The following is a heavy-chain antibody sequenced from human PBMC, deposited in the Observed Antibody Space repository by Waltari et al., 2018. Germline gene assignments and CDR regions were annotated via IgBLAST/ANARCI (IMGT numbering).Heavy chain of an antibody. V-gene: IGHV3-66*01. J-gene: IGHJ6*02. CDR3: ARDGNGGGV. Sequence: EVQLVEAGGGLVQPGGCIGLACAASGFTVLNNYMKWVRKAPGKGLEWVLLIYSGGNTYYADSVKGRFTISRDNSKNTLYLQMNSLRAEDSAVYYCARDGNGGGVWGRGTTVTVSS. D-gene: IGHD3-16*01. CDR1: GFTVLNNY. CDR2: IYSGGNT.